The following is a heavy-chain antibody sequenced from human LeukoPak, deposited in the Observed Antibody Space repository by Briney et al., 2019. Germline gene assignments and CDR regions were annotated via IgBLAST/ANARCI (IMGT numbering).Heavy chain of an antibody. D-gene: IGHD3-16*01. V-gene: IGHV4-4*02. Sequence: TLSLTCAVSGGSISSNNWWSCVRQPPGKGLEWIGEIYHSGSTNYNPSLRSRVTISVDKSKNQFSLKLSSVTAADTAVYYCARKGGDPLGIFDSWGQGTLVTVSS. J-gene: IGHJ4*02. CDR1: GGSISSNNW. CDR2: IYHSGST. CDR3: ARKGGDPLGIFDS.